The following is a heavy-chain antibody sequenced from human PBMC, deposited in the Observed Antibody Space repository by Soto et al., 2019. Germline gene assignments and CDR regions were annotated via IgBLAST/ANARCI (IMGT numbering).Heavy chain of an antibody. Sequence: GASVKVSCKASGYTFTSYGISWVRQAPGQGLEWMGWISGYNGNTNYAQKLQGRVTMTTDTSTSTAYLELRSLRSDDTAVYYCVRDGTKDDTLTGFAYRGQGTQVTVSS. V-gene: IGHV1-18*01. CDR1: GYTFTSYG. D-gene: IGHD1-7*01. J-gene: IGHJ4*02. CDR2: ISGYNGNT. CDR3: VRDGTKDDTLTGFAY.